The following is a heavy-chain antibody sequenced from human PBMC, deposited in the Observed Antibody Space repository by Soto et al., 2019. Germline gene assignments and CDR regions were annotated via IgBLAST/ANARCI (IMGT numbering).Heavy chain of an antibody. CDR2: ISYDGSNK. J-gene: IGHJ4*02. CDR3: AKGQYQLLQYYFDY. D-gene: IGHD2-2*01. CDR1: GFTFSSYG. Sequence: GGSLRLSCAASGFTFSSYGMHWVRQAPGKGLEWVAVISYDGSNKYYADSVKGRFTISRDNSKNTLYLQMNSLRAEDTAVYYCAKGQYQLLQYYFDYWGQGTLVTVSS. V-gene: IGHV3-30*18.